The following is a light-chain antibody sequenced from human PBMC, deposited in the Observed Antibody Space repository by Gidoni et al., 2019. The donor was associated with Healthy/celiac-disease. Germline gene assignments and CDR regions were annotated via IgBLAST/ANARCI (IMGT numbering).Light chain of an antibody. CDR1: QSVSSY. CDR2: DAS. J-gene: IGKJ4*01. CDR3: QQRSNWP. Sequence: EIVLTQSPATLSLSPGERATLSCRASQSVSSYVAWYQQKPGQAPRLLIYDASNRATGIPARFSGSGSGTDFTLTISSLEPEDFAVYYCQQRSNWPFGGGTKVEIK. V-gene: IGKV3-11*01.